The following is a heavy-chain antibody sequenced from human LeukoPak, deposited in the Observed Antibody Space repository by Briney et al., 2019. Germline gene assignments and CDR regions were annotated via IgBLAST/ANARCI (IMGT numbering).Heavy chain of an antibody. Sequence: GGSLRLSCAASGFTFSSYAMSWVRQAPGKGLEWVSAISGSGGSTYYADSVKGRFTISRDNSKNTVYLQMNSLRAEDTVVYYCAKGLAGYSSSWYLTGGYYFDYWGQGTLVTVSS. CDR2: ISGSGGST. V-gene: IGHV3-23*01. D-gene: IGHD6-13*01. CDR3: AKGLAGYSSSWYLTGGYYFDY. J-gene: IGHJ4*02. CDR1: GFTFSSYA.